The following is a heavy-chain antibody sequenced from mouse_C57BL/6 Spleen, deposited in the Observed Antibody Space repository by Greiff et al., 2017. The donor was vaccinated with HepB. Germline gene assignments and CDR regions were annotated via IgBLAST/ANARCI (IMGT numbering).Heavy chain of an antibody. CDR1: GYTFTSYG. CDR3: ARSDYDRRNFDY. CDR2: FYPRSGNT. Sequence: QVQLQQSGAELARPGASVKLSCKASGYTFTSYGISWVKQRTGQGLEWIGEFYPRSGNTYYNEKFKGKATLTADKSSSTAYMELRSLTSEDSAVYVCARSDYDRRNFDYWGQGTTLTVSS. J-gene: IGHJ2*01. D-gene: IGHD2-4*01. V-gene: IGHV1-81*01.